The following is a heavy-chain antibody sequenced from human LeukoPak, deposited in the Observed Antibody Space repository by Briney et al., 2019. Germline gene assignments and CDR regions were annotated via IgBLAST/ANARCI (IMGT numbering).Heavy chain of an antibody. J-gene: IGHJ4*02. Sequence: GGSLRLSCAASRFTFSNAWMSWVRQDPGKGLEWVGRIKSKTDGGTTDYAAPVKGRFTISRDDSKNTLYLQMNSLKTEDTAVYYCTTDYYSSGSYYFDYWGQGTLVTVSS. V-gene: IGHV3-15*01. CDR1: RFTFSNAW. CDR2: IKSKTDGGTT. D-gene: IGHD6-19*01. CDR3: TTDYYSSGSYYFDY.